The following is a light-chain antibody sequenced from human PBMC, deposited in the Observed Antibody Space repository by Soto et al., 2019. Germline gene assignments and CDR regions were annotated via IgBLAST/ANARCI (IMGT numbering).Light chain of an antibody. CDR3: QRYGSSPPLT. CDR1: QSISSSF. J-gene: IGKJ4*01. Sequence: EFVLTQSPGTLSLSPGERATLSCRASQSISSSFLAWYQHKPGQAPRLLIYGGSFRGTGIPDRFSGGGSGTDFTLTISRLEPEDFAVYYCQRYGSSPPLTFGGGTKVEI. CDR2: GGS. V-gene: IGKV3-20*01.